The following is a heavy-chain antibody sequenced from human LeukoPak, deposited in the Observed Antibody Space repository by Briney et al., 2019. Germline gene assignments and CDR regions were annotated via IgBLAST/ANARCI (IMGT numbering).Heavy chain of an antibody. Sequence: GGSLRLSCAASGFTFSSYAMSWVRQAPGKGLEWVSAISGSGGCTYYADSVKGRFTISRDNSKNTLYLQMNSLRAEDSAVYYCAKDSLTLTGYFDNWGQGTLVTVSS. J-gene: IGHJ4*02. CDR2: ISGSGGCT. CDR1: GFTFSSYA. CDR3: AKDSLTLTGYFDN. V-gene: IGHV3-23*01. D-gene: IGHD1-14*01.